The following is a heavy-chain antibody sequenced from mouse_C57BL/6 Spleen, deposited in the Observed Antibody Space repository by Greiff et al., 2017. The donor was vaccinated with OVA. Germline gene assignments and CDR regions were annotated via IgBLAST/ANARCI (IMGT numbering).Heavy chain of an antibody. D-gene: IGHD1-1*01. J-gene: IGHJ2*01. CDR2: IDPSDSYT. V-gene: IGHV1-59*01. CDR1: GYTFTSYW. Sequence: VQLQQPGAELVRPGTSVKLSCKASGYTFTSYWMHWVKQRPGQGLEWIGVIDPSDSYTNYNQKFKGKATLTVEKSSSAAYMQLSSLTSEDSAVYYCARSYYYGSSYYFDYWGQGTTLTVSS. CDR3: ARSYYYGSSYYFDY.